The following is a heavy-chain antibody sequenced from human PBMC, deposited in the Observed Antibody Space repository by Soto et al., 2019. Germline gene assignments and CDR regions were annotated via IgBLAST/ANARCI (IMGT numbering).Heavy chain of an antibody. Sequence: PSETLSLTCAVSGGSISSSNWWSWVRQPPGKGLEWIGYIYYSGSTNYSPSLKSRVTISVDTSKNQFSLKLSSVTDADTAVYYCARSKFGELLKADYWGKGTLVTVSS. CDR1: GGSISSSNW. V-gene: IGHV4-4*02. J-gene: IGHJ4*02. D-gene: IGHD3-10*01. CDR3: ARSKFGELLKADY. CDR2: IYYSGST.